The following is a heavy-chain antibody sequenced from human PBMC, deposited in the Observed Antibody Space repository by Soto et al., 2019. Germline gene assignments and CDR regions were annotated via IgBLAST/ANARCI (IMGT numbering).Heavy chain of an antibody. CDR2: ISSSSSYI. D-gene: IGHD2-2*01. CDR3: ARDPTYCSSTSCYGFYYYYYMDV. CDR1: GFTFSSYS. V-gene: IGHV3-21*01. J-gene: IGHJ6*03. Sequence: PGGSLRLSCAASGFTFSSYSMNWVRQAPGKGLEWVSSISSSSSYIYYADSVKGRFTISRDNAKNSLYLQMNSLRAEDTAVYYCARDPTYCSSTSCYGFYYYYYMDVWGKGTTVTVSS.